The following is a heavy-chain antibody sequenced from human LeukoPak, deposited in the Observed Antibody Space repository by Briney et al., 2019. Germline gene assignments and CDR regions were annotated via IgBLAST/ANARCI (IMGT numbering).Heavy chain of an antibody. CDR1: GGSISSGGYY. CDR2: IYYSGST. CDR3: ARSGSYCSSTSCPIYWFDP. Sequence: SQTLSLTCTVSGGSISSGGYYWSWIRQHPGKGLEWIGYIYYSGSTYYNPSLKSRVTISVDTSKNQFSLKLSSVTAADTAVYYCARSGSYCSSTSCPIYWFDPWGQGTLVTVSS. V-gene: IGHV4-31*03. J-gene: IGHJ5*02. D-gene: IGHD2-2*01.